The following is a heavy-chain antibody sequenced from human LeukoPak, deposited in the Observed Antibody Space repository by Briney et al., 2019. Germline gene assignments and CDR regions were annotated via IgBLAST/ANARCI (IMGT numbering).Heavy chain of an antibody. J-gene: IGHJ3*02. V-gene: IGHV4-30-4*08. D-gene: IGHD6-19*01. Sequence: SETLSLTCTVSGGSISSGDYYWSWIRQPPGKGLEWIGYIYYSGSTYYNPSPKSRVTISVDTSKNQFSLKLSSVTAADTAVYYCASYSSGWYDAFDIWGQGTMVTVSS. CDR1: GGSISSGDYY. CDR2: IYYSGST. CDR3: ASYSSGWYDAFDI.